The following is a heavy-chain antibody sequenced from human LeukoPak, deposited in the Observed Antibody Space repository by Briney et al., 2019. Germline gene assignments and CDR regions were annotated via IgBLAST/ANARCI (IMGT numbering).Heavy chain of an antibody. V-gene: IGHV3-23*01. CDR2: ISGSGGST. J-gene: IGHJ6*03. Sequence: PGGSLRLSCAAAGFTFSSYAMSWVRQAPGKGRELVSAISGSGGSTYYADSVKGRFTISRDNSKNTLYLQMNSLRAEDTAVYYCAKARRRVEMATIGDYYYYMDVWGKGTTVTVSS. CDR1: GFTFSSYA. CDR3: AKARRRVEMATIGDYYYYMDV. D-gene: IGHD5-24*01.